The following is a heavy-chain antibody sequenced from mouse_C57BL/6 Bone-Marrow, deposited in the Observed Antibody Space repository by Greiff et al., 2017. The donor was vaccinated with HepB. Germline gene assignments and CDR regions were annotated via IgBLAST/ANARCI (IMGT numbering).Heavy chain of an antibody. CDR2: IYPSDSET. D-gene: IGHD2-4*01. J-gene: IGHJ2*01. CDR3: ARRGIYYDYVYFDY. CDR1: GYTFTSYW. Sequence: QVQLQQPGAELVRPGSSVKLSCKASGYTFTSYWMDWVKQRPGQGLERIGNIYPSDSETHYNQKFKDKATLTVDKSSSTAYMQLSSLTSEDSAVYYCARRGIYYDYVYFDYWGQGTTLTVSS. V-gene: IGHV1-61*01.